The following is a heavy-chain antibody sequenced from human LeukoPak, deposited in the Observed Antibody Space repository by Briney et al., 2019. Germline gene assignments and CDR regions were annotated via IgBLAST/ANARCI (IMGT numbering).Heavy chain of an antibody. CDR3: ARGRDRSKAGDL. CDR2: IHPHGIF. D-gene: IGHD5-24*01. CDR1: GGSCDDYY. V-gene: IGHV4-34*01. J-gene: IGHJ5*02. Sequence: SETLSLSCDVYGGSCDDYYCSWIRQLPGKGLEWIGEIHPHGIFYYNSSLMSRVTISIDTSKSRFSLRLTSVTAADTAFYYCARGRDRSKAGDLWGQGSLVTVSS.